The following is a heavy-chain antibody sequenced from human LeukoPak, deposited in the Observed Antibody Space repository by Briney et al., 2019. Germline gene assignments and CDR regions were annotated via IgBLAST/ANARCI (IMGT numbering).Heavy chain of an antibody. CDR1: GFTFSSYG. CDR2: ITNSGGST. D-gene: IGHD3-16*01. CDR3: AKKIGGVYAFDI. J-gene: IGHJ3*02. V-gene: IGHV3-23*01. Sequence: GGSLRLSCGASGFTFSSYGMNWVRQAPGKGLEWVSGITNSGGSTYYADSVKGRFTISRDNSKNALYLQINSLRAEDTAVYYCAKKIGGVYAFDIWGQGTMVTVSS.